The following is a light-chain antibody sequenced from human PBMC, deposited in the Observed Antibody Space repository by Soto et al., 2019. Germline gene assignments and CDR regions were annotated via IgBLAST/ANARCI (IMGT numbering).Light chain of an antibody. Sequence: QSVLTQPPSVSAAPGQKVTISCSGTSSNIGNNYVSWYQQLPGTAPKLLIYDNNNRPSGIPDRFSGSKSGTSASLAITRLQAEDEADYYCQSYDISLHNYVFGTGTKLTVL. CDR2: DNN. J-gene: IGLJ1*01. CDR1: SSNIGNNY. V-gene: IGLV1-51*01. CDR3: QSYDISLHNYV.